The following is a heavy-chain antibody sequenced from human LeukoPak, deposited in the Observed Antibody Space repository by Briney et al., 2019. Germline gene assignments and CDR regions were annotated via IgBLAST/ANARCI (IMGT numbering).Heavy chain of an antibody. V-gene: IGHV4-61*02. D-gene: IGHD6-19*01. Sequence: TSETLSLTCTVSGGSISSGSYYWGWIRQPAGKGLEWIGRIYTSGSTNYNPSLKSRVTISVDTSKNQFSLKLSSVTAADTAVYCFVRSRGIAVGGTVDYWVQRTLVTVSS. CDR2: IYTSGST. CDR1: GGSISSGSYY. J-gene: IGHJ4*02. CDR3: VRSRGIAVGGTVDY.